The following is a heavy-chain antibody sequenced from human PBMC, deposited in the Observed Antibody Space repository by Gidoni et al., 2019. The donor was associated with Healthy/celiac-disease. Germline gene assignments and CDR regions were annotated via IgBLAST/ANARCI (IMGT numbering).Heavy chain of an antibody. CDR2: INAGNGNT. CDR3: ARAHPWFGESIFDY. CDR1: GYTFTSYA. V-gene: IGHV1-3*01. J-gene: IGHJ4*02. D-gene: IGHD3-10*01. Sequence: QVQLVQSGAEVKKPGASVKVSCKASGYTFTSYAMHWVRQAPGQRLEWMGWINAGNGNTKYSQKFQGRVTITRDTSASTAYMELSSLRSEDTAVYYCARAHPWFGESIFDYWGQGTLVTVSS.